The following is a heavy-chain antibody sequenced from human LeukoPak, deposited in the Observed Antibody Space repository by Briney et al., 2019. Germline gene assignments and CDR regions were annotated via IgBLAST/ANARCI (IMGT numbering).Heavy chain of an antibody. Sequence: ASVKVSCKASGYTFTSYGISWVRQAPGQGLEWMGWISAYNGNTNYAQKLQGRVTMTEDTSTDTAYMELSSLRSEDTAVYYCATDRGYSSSWDLYYFDYWGQGTLVTVSS. D-gene: IGHD6-13*01. CDR2: ISAYNGNT. CDR3: ATDRGYSSSWDLYYFDY. J-gene: IGHJ4*02. CDR1: GYTFTSYG. V-gene: IGHV1-18*01.